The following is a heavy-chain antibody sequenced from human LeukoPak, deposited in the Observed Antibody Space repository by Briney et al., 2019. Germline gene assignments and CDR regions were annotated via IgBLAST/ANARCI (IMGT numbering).Heavy chain of an antibody. CDR2: IDHSGST. J-gene: IGHJ4*02. V-gene: IGHV4-34*01. CDR1: GGSFSGYY. D-gene: IGHD5-18*01. Sequence: SETLSLTCAVYGGSFSGYYWSWIRQPPGKGLEWIGEIDHSGSTNYNPSLKSRVTISVDTSKNQFSLKLSSVTAADTAVYYCARGLRGYSYGLLDYWGQGTLVTVSS. CDR3: ARGLRGYSYGLLDY.